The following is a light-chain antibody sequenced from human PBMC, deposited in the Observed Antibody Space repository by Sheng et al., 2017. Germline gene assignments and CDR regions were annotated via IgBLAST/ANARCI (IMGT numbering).Light chain of an antibody. V-gene: IGKV3-11*01. Sequence: EIVLTQSPATLSLSPGERATLSCRASQGISRYLAWYQQKPGQAPRLLIYDASSRATGIPARFSGSGSGTDFTLTISSLEPEDFAVYYCQQRSNWGLTFGGGTKVEIK. CDR2: DAS. J-gene: IGKJ4*01. CDR3: QQRSNWGLT. CDR1: QGISRY.